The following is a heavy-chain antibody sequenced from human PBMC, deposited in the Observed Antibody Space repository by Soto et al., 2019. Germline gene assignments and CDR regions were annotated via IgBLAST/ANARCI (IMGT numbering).Heavy chain of an antibody. CDR1: GYTFIRYG. D-gene: IGHD2-15*01. Sequence: QVQLVQSGAEVKKPGASVKVSCKASGYTFIRYGISWVRQAPGQGLEWMGWISTSNGNTNYAQKLQGRFTMTTDTSTSTAYMALRSLRSDDTAVYYGARVGYGGSAQGALDIWGQGTMVTVSS. J-gene: IGHJ3*02. V-gene: IGHV1-18*01. CDR3: ARVGYGGSAQGALDI. CDR2: ISTSNGNT.